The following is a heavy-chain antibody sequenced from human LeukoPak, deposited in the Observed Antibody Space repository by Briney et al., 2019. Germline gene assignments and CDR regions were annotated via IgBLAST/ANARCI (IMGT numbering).Heavy chain of an antibody. CDR1: QFKFENYG. D-gene: IGHD1-26*01. J-gene: IGHJ4*02. CDR2: ITGSGGGT. Sequence: TGGSLRLSCATSQFKFENYGMTWVRQAPGKGLEWVSSITGSGGGTQYADSVQGRFTISRDNSKNTLYLQMNSLRAEDTAVYYCAKIGQWGSYFLDYWGQGTLVTVSS. V-gene: IGHV3-23*01. CDR3: AKIGQWGSYFLDY.